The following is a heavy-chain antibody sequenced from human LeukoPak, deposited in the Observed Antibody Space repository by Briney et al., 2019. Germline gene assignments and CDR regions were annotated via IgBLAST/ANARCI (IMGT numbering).Heavy chain of an antibody. J-gene: IGHJ4*02. D-gene: IGHD2-2*01. CDR3: ARDTVALYCSSTSCCRALDY. CDR2: MNPNSGNT. CDR1: GYTFTSYD. V-gene: IGHV1-8*01. Sequence: ASVKVSCKASGYTFTSYDINWVRQATGQGLEWMGWMNPNSGNTGYAQKFQGRVTMTRNTSISTAYMELSSLRSEDTAVYYCARDTVALYCSSTSCCRALDYRGQGTLVTVSS.